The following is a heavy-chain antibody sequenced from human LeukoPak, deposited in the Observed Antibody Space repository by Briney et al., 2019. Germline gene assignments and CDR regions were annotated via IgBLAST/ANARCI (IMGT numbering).Heavy chain of an antibody. Sequence: ASVKVSCKASGYTFTGYYMHWVRQAPGQGLEWMGWINPNSGGTNYAQKFQGRVTMTRDTSISTAYMELSRLRSEDTAVYYCATRHYDFWSGYYYWGQGTLVTVSS. CDR3: ATRHYDFWSGYYY. CDR2: INPNSGGT. V-gene: IGHV1-2*02. J-gene: IGHJ4*02. CDR1: GYTFTGYY. D-gene: IGHD3-3*01.